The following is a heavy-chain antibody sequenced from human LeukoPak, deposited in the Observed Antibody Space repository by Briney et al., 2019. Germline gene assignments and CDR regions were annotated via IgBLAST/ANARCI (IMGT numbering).Heavy chain of an antibody. CDR1: GFSVSSDY. Sequence: PGGSLRLSCAASGFSVSSDYMSWVRQAPGKGLGWVSVIYSGGSTYYADSVKGRFTISRDHSKNTLYLQMNSLRAEDTAVYYCAGRQTFYDFSFDYWGQGTLVTVSS. CDR2: IYSGGST. V-gene: IGHV3-53*01. CDR3: AGRQTFYDFSFDY. D-gene: IGHD3-3*01. J-gene: IGHJ4*02.